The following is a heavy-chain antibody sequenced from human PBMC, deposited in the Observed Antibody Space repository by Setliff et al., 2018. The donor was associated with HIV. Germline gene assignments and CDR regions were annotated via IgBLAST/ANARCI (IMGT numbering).Heavy chain of an antibody. D-gene: IGHD3-22*01. J-gene: IGHJ1*01. Sequence: PSETLSLTCTVSGGSISSYYWSWIRQPPGKGLEWIGYIYTSGSTNYNPSLKSRVTMSVDTSKNQFSLKLSSVTAADTAVYYCARVSYYYDSSGYYYSEYFQHWGQGTLVTVSS. CDR3: ARVSYYYDSSGYYYSEYFQH. CDR2: IYTSGST. V-gene: IGHV4-4*09. CDR1: GGSISSYY.